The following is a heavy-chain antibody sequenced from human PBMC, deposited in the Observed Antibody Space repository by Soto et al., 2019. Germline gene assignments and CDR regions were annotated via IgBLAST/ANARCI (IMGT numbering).Heavy chain of an antibody. J-gene: IGHJ4*02. CDR1: GGSISSYY. D-gene: IGHD5-18*01. Sequence: SETLSLTCTVSGGSISSYYWSWIRQPPGKGLEWIGYIYYSGSTNYNPSLKSRVPISVDTSKNQFSLKLSSVTAADTAVYYCARVGLRGYSDNWGQGTLVTVSS. V-gene: IGHV4-59*01. CDR3: ARVGLRGYSDN. CDR2: IYYSGST.